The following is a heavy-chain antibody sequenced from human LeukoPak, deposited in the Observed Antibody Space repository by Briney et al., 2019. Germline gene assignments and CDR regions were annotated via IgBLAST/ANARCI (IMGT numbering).Heavy chain of an antibody. J-gene: IGHJ4*02. CDR1: GFTFSSYG. Sequence: PGGSPRLSCAASGFTFSSYGMHWVRQAPGKGLEWVAVTWYDGSNKHYADSVKGRFTISRDNSKNTLFLQMNSLRAEDTAVYYCARGPDSSVEYWGQGTLVTVSS. D-gene: IGHD3-22*01. CDR2: TWYDGSNK. CDR3: ARGPDSSVEY. V-gene: IGHV3-33*01.